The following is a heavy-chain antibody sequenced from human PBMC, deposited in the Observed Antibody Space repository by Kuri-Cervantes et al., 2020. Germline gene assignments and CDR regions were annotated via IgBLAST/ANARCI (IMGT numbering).Heavy chain of an antibody. V-gene: IGHV4-34*01. CDR1: GGSFSGYH. J-gene: IGHJ4*02. CDR3: ARHRGYYYDTSGYYPYYFDY. D-gene: IGHD3-22*01. CDR2: IYYSGST. Sequence: GSLRLSCAVYGGSFSGYHWSWIRQPPGKGLEWIGTIYYSGSTYYNPSLKSRVTISVDTSKNHFSLKLSSVTAADTAVYYCARHRGYYYDTSGYYPYYFDYWGQGTLVTVSS.